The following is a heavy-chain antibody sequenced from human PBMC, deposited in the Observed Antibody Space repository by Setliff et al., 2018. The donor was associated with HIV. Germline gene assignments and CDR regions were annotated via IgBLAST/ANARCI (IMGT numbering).Heavy chain of an antibody. CDR1: GFTFSNYD. V-gene: IGHV3-13*01. Sequence: GGSLRLSCAASGFTFSNYDIHWVRQVIGKGLEWVSAIGTAGDTYYLGSVKGRFTISRENAKNSLYLQMNSLRAGDTAVYYCAREQHGSGTTYYFDYWGQGTLVTVSS. J-gene: IGHJ4*02. CDR3: AREQHGSGTTYYFDY. CDR2: IGTAGDT. D-gene: IGHD3-10*01.